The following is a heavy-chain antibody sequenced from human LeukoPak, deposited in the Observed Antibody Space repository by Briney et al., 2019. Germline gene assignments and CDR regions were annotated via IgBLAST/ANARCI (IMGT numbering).Heavy chain of an antibody. D-gene: IGHD3-10*01. CDR3: AKDGLLWFGELLGYFDL. CDR2: ISYDGSNK. J-gene: IGHJ2*01. V-gene: IGHV3-30*18. CDR1: GFTFRNYW. Sequence: GGSLRLSCAGSGFTFRNYWINWVRQAPGKGLEWVAVISYDGSNKYYADSVKGRFTISRDNSKNTLYLQMNSLRAEDTAVYYCAKDGLLWFGELLGYFDLWGRGTLVTVSS.